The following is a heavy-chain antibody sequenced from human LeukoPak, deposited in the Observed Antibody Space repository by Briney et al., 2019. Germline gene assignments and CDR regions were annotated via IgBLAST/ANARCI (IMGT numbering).Heavy chain of an antibody. V-gene: IGHV3-48*03. D-gene: IGHD6-13*01. CDR3: ARDLGSSSWSTMYYFDY. Sequence: PGGSLRLSCAASGFTFSSYEMNWVRQAPGKGLEWVSYISSSGSTIYYADSVKGRFTISRDNAKNSLYLQMNSLRAEDTAVYYCARDLGSSSWSTMYYFDYWGQGTLVTVSS. CDR2: ISSSGSTI. CDR1: GFTFSSYE. J-gene: IGHJ4*02.